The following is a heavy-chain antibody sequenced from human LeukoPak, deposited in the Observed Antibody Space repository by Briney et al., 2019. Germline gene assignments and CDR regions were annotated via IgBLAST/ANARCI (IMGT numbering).Heavy chain of an antibody. CDR3: AKSLGATRGYFEH. J-gene: IGHJ4*02. Sequence: GGSLRLSCAASGFTFSTYGMHWVRQAPGKGLEWVAFIWSDGSNKYYADSVKGRYTISRDNSKNTRYLQMNSLRPEDTAVYYCAKSLGATRGYFEHWGQGTLVTVSS. CDR2: IWSDGSNK. D-gene: IGHD1-26*01. V-gene: IGHV3-30*02. CDR1: GFTFSTYG.